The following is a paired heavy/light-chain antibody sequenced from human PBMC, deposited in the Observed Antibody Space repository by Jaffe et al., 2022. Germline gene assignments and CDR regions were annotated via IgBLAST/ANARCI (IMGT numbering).Heavy chain of an antibody. V-gene: IGHV5-51*03. J-gene: IGHJ3*02. CDR1: GYNFTTYW. D-gene: IGHD2-15*01. Sequence: EVQLVQSEAEVKKSGDSLKISCKGSGYNFTTYWIAWVRQMPGEGLEWMGIIYPGDSDTRYSPSCQGQVTISADTSISTAYLQWSSLQASDTAMYYCATQLGYCSECYNLGAFDIWGQGTMVTVSS. CDR3: ATQLGYCSECYNLGAFDI. CDR2: IYPGDSDT.
Light chain of an antibody. J-gene: IGLJ1*01. CDR1: KLGDNF. CDR3: QAWDSTTYV. Sequence: SYELTQPPSVSVSPGQTASITCSGDKLGDNFASWYQQKPGQSPVVVIYQDSKRPSGIPERFSGSNSGNTATLTISGTQAMDEADYYCQAWDSTTYVFGTGTKVTVL. CDR2: QDS. V-gene: IGLV3-1*01.